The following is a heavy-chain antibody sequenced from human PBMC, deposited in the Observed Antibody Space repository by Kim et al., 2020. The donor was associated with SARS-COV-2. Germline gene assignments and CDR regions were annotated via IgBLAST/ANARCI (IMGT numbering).Heavy chain of an antibody. CDR2: IRSKSNNYAT. J-gene: IGHJ6*02. CDR3: AASGGDCSSASCYSVNFYGLDV. V-gene: IGHV3-73*01. CDR1: GFTFSGSA. Sequence: GGSLRLSCAASGFTFSGSAIHWVRQASGKGLEWVGRIRSKSNNYATAYAASVKGRFTISRDDSENTAYLQMDSLKTEDTAVYYCAASGGDCSSASCYSVNFYGLDVWGQGTTVSVSS. D-gene: IGHD2-2*01.